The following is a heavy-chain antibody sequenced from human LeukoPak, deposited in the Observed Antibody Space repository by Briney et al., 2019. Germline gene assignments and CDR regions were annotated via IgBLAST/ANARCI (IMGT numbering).Heavy chain of an antibody. D-gene: IGHD1-26*01. Sequence: SETLSLTCTVSGGSISSYYWIWIRQPPGKGLEWIGFIYYNGNTNYNPSLKSRVTISEDSSKSQSSLKLSSVTAADTAVYYCAREPSGTLDYWGQGTLVTVSS. CDR3: AREPSGTLDY. J-gene: IGHJ4*02. CDR2: IYYNGNT. CDR1: GGSISSYY. V-gene: IGHV4-59*12.